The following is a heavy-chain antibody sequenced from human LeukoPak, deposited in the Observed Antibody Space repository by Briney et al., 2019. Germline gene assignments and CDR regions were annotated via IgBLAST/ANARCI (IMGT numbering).Heavy chain of an antibody. J-gene: IGHJ4*02. D-gene: IGHD3-10*01. CDR2: INHSGST. Sequence: SVTLSLTCAVYGGSFSGYYWSWIRQPPGKGLEWIGEINHSGSTNYNPSLKSRVTISVGTSKNQFSLKLSSVTAADTAVYYCASYRKNYYGSGSYHDYWGQGTLVT. CDR3: ASYRKNYYGSGSYHDY. CDR1: GGSFSGYY. V-gene: IGHV4-34*01.